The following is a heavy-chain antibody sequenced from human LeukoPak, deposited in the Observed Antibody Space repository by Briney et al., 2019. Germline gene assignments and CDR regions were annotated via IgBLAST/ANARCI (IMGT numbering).Heavy chain of an antibody. Sequence: PGGSLRLSCAASGFSLSSYAMSWARQAPGKGLEWVSAISGSGGSTYYADSVKGRFTISRDNSKNTLYLQMNSLRAEDTAVYSCAKDKAYSIYYYGMDVWGQGTTVTVSS. D-gene: IGHD2-21*01. CDR1: GFSLSSYA. V-gene: IGHV3-23*01. CDR3: AKDKAYSIYYYGMDV. J-gene: IGHJ6*02. CDR2: ISGSGGST.